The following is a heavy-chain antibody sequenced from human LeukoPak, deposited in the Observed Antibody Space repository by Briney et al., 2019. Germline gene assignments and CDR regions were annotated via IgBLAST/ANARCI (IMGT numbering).Heavy chain of an antibody. J-gene: IGHJ4*02. D-gene: IGHD3-10*01. CDR3: ARIEYYYGSGSYSYFDY. CDR1: GYSFTSYW. Sequence: GESLKISCKGSGYSFTSYWISWVRQMPGKGLEWMGRIDPSDSYTNYSPSFQGHVTISADKSISTAYLQWSSLKASDTAMYYCARIEYYYGSGSYSYFDYWGQGTLVTVPS. CDR2: IDPSDSYT. V-gene: IGHV5-10-1*01.